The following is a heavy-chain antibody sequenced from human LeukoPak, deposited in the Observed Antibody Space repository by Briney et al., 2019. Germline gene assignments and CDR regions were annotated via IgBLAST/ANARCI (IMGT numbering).Heavy chain of an antibody. CDR1: GGSISSYY. J-gene: IGHJ3*02. CDR2: IYYSGST. Sequence: SETLSLTCTVSGGSISSYYWSWIRQPPGKGLEWIGYIYYSGSTDYNPSLKSRVTISVDTSKNQFSLKLSSVTAADTAVYYCARAGIQLWFVAGNNDAFDIWGQGTMVTVSS. D-gene: IGHD5-18*01. CDR3: ARAGIQLWFVAGNNDAFDI. V-gene: IGHV4-59*01.